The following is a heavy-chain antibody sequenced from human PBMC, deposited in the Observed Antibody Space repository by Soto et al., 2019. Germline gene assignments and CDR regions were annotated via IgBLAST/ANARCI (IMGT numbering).Heavy chain of an antibody. CDR3: AREGVHNYTEYYFDY. CDR2: ISVIKNYI. Sequence: GSLRLSCAASGFTFSYYPLHWVRRAPGKGLEWVSSISVIKNYIRYADSVKGRFTISRDNAKTSLYLQMNSLTAEDTAVYYCAREGVHNYTEYYFDYWGQGTLVTVSS. V-gene: IGHV3-21*06. J-gene: IGHJ4*02. CDR1: GFTFSYYP. D-gene: IGHD3-10*01.